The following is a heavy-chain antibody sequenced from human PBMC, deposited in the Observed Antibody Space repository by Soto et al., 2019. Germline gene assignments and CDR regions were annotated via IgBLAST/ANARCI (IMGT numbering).Heavy chain of an antibody. Sequence: EVQLVESGGGLVQPGGSLRLSCAASGFTFSSYSMNWVRQAPGKGLEWVSYISSSSSTIYYADSVKGRFTISRDNAKNSLYLQMNRLRDEDTAVYYCARGDFWSGHWGQGTLVTVSS. J-gene: IGHJ4*02. CDR1: GFTFSSYS. V-gene: IGHV3-48*02. CDR3: ARGDFWSGH. D-gene: IGHD3-3*01. CDR2: ISSSSSTI.